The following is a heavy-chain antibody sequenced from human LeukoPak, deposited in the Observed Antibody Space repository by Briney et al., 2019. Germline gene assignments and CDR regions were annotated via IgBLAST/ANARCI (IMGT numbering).Heavy chain of an antibody. CDR1: GYTFTGYY. CDR2: INPNSGGT. D-gene: IGHD3-22*01. Sequence: RRASVKVSCKASGYTFTGYYMNWVRQAPGQGLEWMGRINPNSGGTDYAQKFQDRVTMTRDTSISTAYMELSRLRSDDTAVYCCARTYDSSGYPMIDYWGQGTLVTVSS. V-gene: IGHV1-2*06. CDR3: ARTYDSSGYPMIDY. J-gene: IGHJ4*02.